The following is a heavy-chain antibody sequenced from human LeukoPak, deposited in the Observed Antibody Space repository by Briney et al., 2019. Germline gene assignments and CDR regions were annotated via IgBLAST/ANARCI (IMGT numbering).Heavy chain of an antibody. CDR1: GISFSSCA. CDR3: ARADYYGSPGHFGMDV. V-gene: IGHV3-48*03. D-gene: IGHD3-10*01. CDR2: IGGSGVTK. Sequence: GGSLRLSCAASGISFSSCAMGWVRQAPGKGPEWISFIGGSGVTKRYADSVKGRFSISRDNAKNSLDLQMNSLRVEDTGVYYCARADYYGSPGHFGMDVWGRGTTVTVSS. J-gene: IGHJ6*02.